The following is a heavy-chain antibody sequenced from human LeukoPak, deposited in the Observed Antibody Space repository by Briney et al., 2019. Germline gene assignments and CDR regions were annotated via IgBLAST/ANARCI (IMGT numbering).Heavy chain of an antibody. CDR3: GKDSDTSPLYLFDN. D-gene: IGHD5-18*01. Sequence: GGSLRLSCVASGFTFSNYAMGWLRQAPGKGLEWVSGISSSGSGTYYADSVKGRFTISRDNSKSTLHLQMNSLRAEDTAIYYCGKDSDTSPLYLFDNWGQGTLVTVSS. CDR2: ISSSGSGT. V-gene: IGHV3-23*01. CDR1: GFTFSNYA. J-gene: IGHJ4*02.